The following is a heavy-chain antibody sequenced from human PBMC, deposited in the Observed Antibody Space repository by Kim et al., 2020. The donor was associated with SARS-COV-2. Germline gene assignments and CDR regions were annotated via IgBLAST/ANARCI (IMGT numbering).Heavy chain of an antibody. CDR1: GGSISSYY. Sequence: SETLSLTCTVSGGSISSYYWSWIRQPPGKGLEWIGYIYYSGSTNYNPSLKSRVTISVDTSKNQFSLKLSSVTAADTAVYYCARESVPAAIYYWGQGTLVTVSS. CDR3: ARESVPAAIYY. J-gene: IGHJ4*02. D-gene: IGHD2-2*02. CDR2: IYYSGST. V-gene: IGHV4-59*01.